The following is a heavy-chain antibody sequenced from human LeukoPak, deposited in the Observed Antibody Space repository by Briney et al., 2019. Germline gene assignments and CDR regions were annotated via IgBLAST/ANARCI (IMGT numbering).Heavy chain of an antibody. Sequence: PSETLSLTCGVYGGSFSGYYWSWIRQPPGKGLEWIGEINHSGSTNYNPSLKSRVTISVDTSKNQFSLKLSSVTAADTAVYYCARGPDDDILTGYYLWGQGTLVTVSS. CDR3: ARGPDDDILTGYYL. J-gene: IGHJ4*02. CDR1: GGSFSGYY. V-gene: IGHV4-34*01. CDR2: INHSGST. D-gene: IGHD3-9*01.